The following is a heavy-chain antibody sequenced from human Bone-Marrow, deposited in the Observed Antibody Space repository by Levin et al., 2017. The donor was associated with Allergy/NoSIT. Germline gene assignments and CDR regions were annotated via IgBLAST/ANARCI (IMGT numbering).Heavy chain of an antibody. CDR3: ANHYWYRFDY. CDR2: INKDGSEK. J-gene: IGHJ4*02. D-gene: IGHD2-8*02. CDR1: GFDFRGYY. Sequence: GGSLRLSCEASGFDFRGYYMTWVRQAPGKGLEWVANINKDGSEKFYVDSVKGRFTISRDNTKNSVDLQVNSLRAEDTAVYYCANHYWYRFDYWGRGTLVTVSS. V-gene: IGHV3-7*01.